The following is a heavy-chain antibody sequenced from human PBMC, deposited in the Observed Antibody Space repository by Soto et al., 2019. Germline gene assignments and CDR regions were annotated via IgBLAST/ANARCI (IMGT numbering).Heavy chain of an antibody. CDR1: VDPISSRSYY. V-gene: IGHV4-39*01. J-gene: IGHJ3*01. Sequence: SETLSFTCTVTVDPISSRSYYLGWIRHPPGKGLEWIGSIYYSWSTYNNPSLRSRVSMSIDTSKDQFSLKLKSVTDADTALYFCARQRTSVVTQAHFEVWGQGSLVTVSS. D-gene: IGHD2-21*02. CDR2: IYYSWST. CDR3: ARQRTSVVTQAHFEV.